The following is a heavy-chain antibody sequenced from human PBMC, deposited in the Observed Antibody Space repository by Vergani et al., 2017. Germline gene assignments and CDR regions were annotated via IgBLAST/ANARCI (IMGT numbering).Heavy chain of an antibody. D-gene: IGHD6-13*01. CDR1: GYTFTTYD. V-gene: IGHV1-8*01. Sequence: QVQLVQSGAEVKKPGASVKVSCKASGYTFTTYDINWVRQATGQGLEWMGWMNPNSGNTGYAQKFQGRVTMTRKTSITTAYMELSSLRSDDTAVYFCVTERGIYWGQGTLVTVST. J-gene: IGHJ4*02. CDR3: VTERGIY. CDR2: MNPNSGNT.